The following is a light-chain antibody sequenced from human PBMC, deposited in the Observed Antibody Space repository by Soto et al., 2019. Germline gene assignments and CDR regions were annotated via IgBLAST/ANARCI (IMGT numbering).Light chain of an antibody. CDR2: GAS. V-gene: IGKV1-5*03. J-gene: IGKJ1*01. CDR1: QSTSSW. CDR3: QHYKPYKT. Sequence: DIQMTQSPSTLCASVGDRVTISCRGIQSTSSWVAWYQQRPGKPPKLVIYGASTLERGVPSRFSGSGSGTEFTLTIAGLQPDDFATYYCQHYKPYKTFGQGTKVDIK.